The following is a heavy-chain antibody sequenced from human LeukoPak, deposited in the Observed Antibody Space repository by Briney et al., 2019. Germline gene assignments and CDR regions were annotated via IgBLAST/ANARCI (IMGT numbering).Heavy chain of an antibody. D-gene: IGHD2-2*01. Sequence: PGGSLRLSCAASGFTFSSYGMHWARQAPGKGLEWVAVISYDGSNKYYADSVKARFTISRDNSKNTLYLQMNSLRAEDTAVYYCAKDGRQYQLLSQSWFDPWGQGTLVTVSS. CDR3: AKDGRQYQLLSQSWFDP. J-gene: IGHJ5*02. CDR2: ISYDGSNK. CDR1: GFTFSSYG. V-gene: IGHV3-30*18.